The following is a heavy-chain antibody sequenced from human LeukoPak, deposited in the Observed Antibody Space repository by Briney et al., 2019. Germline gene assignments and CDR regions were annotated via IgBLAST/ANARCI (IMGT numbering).Heavy chain of an antibody. CDR2: INQDGSEK. CDR3: APHCSSTSCPDY. CDR1: GFSFTTYW. V-gene: IGHV3-7*01. J-gene: IGHJ4*02. D-gene: IGHD2-2*01. Sequence: GGSLRLSCAASGFSFTTYWMSWVRQAPGKGLEWVANINQDGSEKYYVDSVKGRFTMSRDNAKNSLYLQMNSLRAEDTAVYYCAPHCSSTSCPDYWGQGTLVTVSS.